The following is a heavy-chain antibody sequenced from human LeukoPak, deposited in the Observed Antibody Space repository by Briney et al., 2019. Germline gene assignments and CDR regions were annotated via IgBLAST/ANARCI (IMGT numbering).Heavy chain of an antibody. CDR2: ISHSGST. V-gene: IGHV4-38-2*02. CDR3: ARYYDLSGGAY. CDR1: GYSISSGFH. J-gene: IGHJ4*02. D-gene: IGHD3-22*01. Sequence: SETLSLTCTVSGYSISSGFHWAWIRQPPGRGLEWIGSISHSGSTHFNPSLKSRLIISLGTSKNQFSLKLTSVTATDTAVYYCARYYDLSGGAYWGQGTLVTVSS.